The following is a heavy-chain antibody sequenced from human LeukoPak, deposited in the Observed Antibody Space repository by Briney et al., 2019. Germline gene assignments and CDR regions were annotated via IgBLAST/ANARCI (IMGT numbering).Heavy chain of an antibody. CDR2: INHSGST. Sequence: PSETLSLTCAVYGGSFSGYYWSWIRQPPGKGLEWIGEINHSGSTNYNPSLKSRVTISVDTSKSQFSLKLSSVTAADTAIYYCARGGYYGSGNDFRFDPWGKGTLVTVSS. D-gene: IGHD3-10*01. CDR3: ARGGYYGSGNDFRFDP. J-gene: IGHJ5*02. V-gene: IGHV4-34*01. CDR1: GGSFSGYY.